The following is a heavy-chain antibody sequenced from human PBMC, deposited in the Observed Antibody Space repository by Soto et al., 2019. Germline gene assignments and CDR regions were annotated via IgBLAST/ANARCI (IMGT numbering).Heavy chain of an antibody. CDR1: GGSFSGYY. J-gene: IGHJ4*02. CDR2: INHSGST. D-gene: IGHD4-17*01. Sequence: SETLSLTCAVYGGSFSGYYWSWIRQPPGKGLEWIGEINHSGSTNYNPSLKSRVTISVDTSKNQFSLKLSSVTAADTAVYYCGRAEDDYLSLDYWGQGTLVTVSS. V-gene: IGHV4-34*01. CDR3: GRAEDDYLSLDY.